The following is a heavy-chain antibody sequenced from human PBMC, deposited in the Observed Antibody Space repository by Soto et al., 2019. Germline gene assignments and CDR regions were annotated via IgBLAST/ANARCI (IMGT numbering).Heavy chain of an antibody. D-gene: IGHD6-19*01. CDR3: ARRGSGWYGLDV. Sequence: LGESLKISCEVSGYNFISYWIAWVRQMPGKGLELMGIIYPADSDTRYSPSFQGQVTISADRSISTAYLQWSSLKASDTAMYYCARRGSGWYGLDVWGQGTTVTVSS. CDR1: GYNFISYW. V-gene: IGHV5-51*01. J-gene: IGHJ6*02. CDR2: IYPADSDT.